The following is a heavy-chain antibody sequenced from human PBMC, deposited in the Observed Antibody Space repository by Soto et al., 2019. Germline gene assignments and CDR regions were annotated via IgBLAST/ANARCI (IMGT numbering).Heavy chain of an antibody. CDR1: GGSISSGGYY. D-gene: IGHD2-15*01. Sequence: SETLSLTCTVSGGSISSGGYYWSWIRQHPGKGLEWIGYIYYSGSTYYNPSLKSRVTISVDTSKNQFSLKLSSVTAADTAVYYCARVVVAATEPLFDYWGQGTLVTVSS. CDR3: ARVVVAATEPLFDY. CDR2: IYYSGST. V-gene: IGHV4-31*03. J-gene: IGHJ4*02.